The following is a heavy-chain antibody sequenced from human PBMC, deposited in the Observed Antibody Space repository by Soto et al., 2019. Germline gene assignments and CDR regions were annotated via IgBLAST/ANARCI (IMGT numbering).Heavy chain of an antibody. D-gene: IGHD6-19*01. CDR1: GGSFSGYY. V-gene: IGHV4-34*01. CDR2: INHSGST. J-gene: IGHJ5*02. CDR3: ARGLDSSGGGWFDP. Sequence: SETLSLTCAVYGGSFSGYYWSWIRQPPGKGLEWIGEINHSGSTNYNPSLKSRVTISVDTSKNQFSLKLSSVTAADTAVYYCARGLDSSGGGWFDPWGQGTLGTVSS.